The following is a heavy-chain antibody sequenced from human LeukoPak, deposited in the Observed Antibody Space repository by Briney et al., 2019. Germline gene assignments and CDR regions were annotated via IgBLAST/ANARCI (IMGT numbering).Heavy chain of an antibody. CDR3: AKSRWETYAVRAFDI. Sequence: PGGSLRLSCEGSGFTFSNYWMGWVRQAPGKGLQWVANIKTDGSEKYYVDSVKGRFTISRDNAKNSLYLQMNSLRAEDTAVYYCAKSRWETYAVRAFDIWGQGTMVTVSS. J-gene: IGHJ3*02. CDR2: IKTDGSEK. V-gene: IGHV3-7*01. D-gene: IGHD1-26*01. CDR1: GFTFSNYW.